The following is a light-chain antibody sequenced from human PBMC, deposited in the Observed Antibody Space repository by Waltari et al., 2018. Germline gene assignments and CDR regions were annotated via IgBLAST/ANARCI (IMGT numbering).Light chain of an antibody. Sequence: QSVLTQPPSVSAAPGQKVTISCSGSSSNIGNNYVSWYQQLPGTAPKLLIYDNNKRPPGIPDRCSGSKSGTSATLGITGLQTGDEADYYCGTWDSSLSADVVFGGGTKLTVL. CDR2: DNN. CDR3: GTWDSSLSADVV. CDR1: SSNIGNNY. J-gene: IGLJ2*01. V-gene: IGLV1-51*01.